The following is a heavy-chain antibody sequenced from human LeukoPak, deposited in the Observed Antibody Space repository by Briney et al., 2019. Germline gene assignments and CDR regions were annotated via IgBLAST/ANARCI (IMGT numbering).Heavy chain of an antibody. CDR2: IYPRDGST. Sequence: ASVSVSCKASGYTFTSNYIHWVRQAPGQGLEWMGMIYPRDGSTSYAQKFQGRVTVTRDTSTSTVHMELSGLRSEDTAVYYCARDQEGFDYWGQGTLVTVSS. V-gene: IGHV1-46*01. CDR3: ARDQEGFDY. J-gene: IGHJ4*02. CDR1: GYTFTSNY.